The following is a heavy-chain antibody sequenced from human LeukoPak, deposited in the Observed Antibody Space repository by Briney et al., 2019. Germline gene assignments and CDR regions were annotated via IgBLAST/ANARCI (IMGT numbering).Heavy chain of an antibody. Sequence: GASVKVSCKASGYTFTSYGISWVRQAPGQGLEWMGWISAYNGNTNYAQKLQGRVTMTTDTSTSTAYMELRSLRSDETAVYYCARGLGRITMVRGVLEEAAFDIWGQGTMVTVSS. D-gene: IGHD3-10*01. V-gene: IGHV1-18*01. J-gene: IGHJ3*02. CDR3: ARGLGRITMVRGVLEEAAFDI. CDR2: ISAYNGNT. CDR1: GYTFTSYG.